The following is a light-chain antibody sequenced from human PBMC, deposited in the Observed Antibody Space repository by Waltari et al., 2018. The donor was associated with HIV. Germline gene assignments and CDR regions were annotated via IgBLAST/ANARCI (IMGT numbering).Light chain of an antibody. J-gene: IGLJ2*01. CDR1: SSDVGRYDY. Sequence: QSALTQPPSASGSPGQSVTISCTGTSSDVGRYDYAPWYQPHPGKAPKLLIYEVNKRPSGVPDRFSGSKSGNTASLTVSGLQAEDEAEYSCTSYAGINPVAFGGGTKLTVL. CDR2: EVN. V-gene: IGLV2-8*01. CDR3: TSYAGINPVA.